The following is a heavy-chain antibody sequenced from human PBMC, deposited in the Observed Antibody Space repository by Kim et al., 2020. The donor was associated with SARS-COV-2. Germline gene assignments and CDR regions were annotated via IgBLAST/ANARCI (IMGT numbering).Heavy chain of an antibody. CDR2: IWYDGSNK. D-gene: IGHD3-10*01. CDR3: ARDIPPRWFGDPGGMDV. V-gene: IGHV3-33*01. Sequence: GGSLRLSCAASGFTFSSYGMHWVRQAPGKGLEWVAVIWYDGSNKYYADSVKGRFTISRDNSKNTLYLQMNSLRAEDTAVYYCARDIPPRWFGDPGGMDVWGQGTTVTVSS. CDR1: GFTFSSYG. J-gene: IGHJ6*02.